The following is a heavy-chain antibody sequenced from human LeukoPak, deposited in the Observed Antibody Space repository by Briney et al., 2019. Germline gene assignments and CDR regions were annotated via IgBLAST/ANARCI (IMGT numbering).Heavy chain of an antibody. Sequence: GVSLRLSCAASGFTVSSNYMSWVRQAPGKGLEWVSVIYSGGSTYYADSVKGRFTISRDNSKNTLYLQMNSLRAEDTAVYYCARGKVGYSYGSYFDYWGQGTLVTVSS. V-gene: IGHV3-53*01. CDR1: GFTVSSNY. CDR2: IYSGGST. D-gene: IGHD5-18*01. J-gene: IGHJ4*02. CDR3: ARGKVGYSYGSYFDY.